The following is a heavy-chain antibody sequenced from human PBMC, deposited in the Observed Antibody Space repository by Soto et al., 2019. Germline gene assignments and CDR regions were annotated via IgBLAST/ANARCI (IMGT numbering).Heavy chain of an antibody. V-gene: IGHV1-18*04. D-gene: IGHD2-2*01. Sequence: ASVKVSCKASGYTFTSYCISWVRQAPGQGLEWMGWISAYNGNTNYAQKLQGRVTMTTDTSTSTAYMELRSLRSDDTAVYYCARDIVVVPAAPRGWFDPWGQGTLVTVSS. CDR1: GYTFTSYC. CDR3: ARDIVVVPAAPRGWFDP. CDR2: ISAYNGNT. J-gene: IGHJ5*02.